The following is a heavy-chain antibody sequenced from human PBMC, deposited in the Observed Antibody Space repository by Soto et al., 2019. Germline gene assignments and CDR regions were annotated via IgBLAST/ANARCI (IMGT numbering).Heavy chain of an antibody. D-gene: IGHD3-10*01. CDR1: GFPLSSYG. CDR3: VGGQYYFDY. J-gene: IGHJ4*02. CDR2: ISYDGSNK. V-gene: IGHV3-30*03. Sequence: QVQLVECGGGVVQPGRSLRLTCAASGFPLSSYGMHWVREAPGKGLEWVAVISYDGSNKYYADSVKGRFTISRDNSASTLYLQMNSLRPEDTALYYCVGGQYYFDYRGQGTLVIVSP.